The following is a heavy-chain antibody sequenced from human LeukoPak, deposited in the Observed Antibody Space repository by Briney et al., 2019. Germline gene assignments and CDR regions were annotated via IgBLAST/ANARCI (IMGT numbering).Heavy chain of an antibody. Sequence: GGSLRLSCAASGFTFSSYAMSWVRQAPEKGLEWVSSISYTGTYIYYADSVKGRFTISRDNAQNSLYLQMNSLRAEDTAIYYCVRDRGTYRPIDYWGQGTLVTVSS. D-gene: IGHD1-26*01. CDR2: ISYTGTYI. CDR1: GFTFSSYA. J-gene: IGHJ4*02. CDR3: VRDRGTYRPIDY. V-gene: IGHV3-21*04.